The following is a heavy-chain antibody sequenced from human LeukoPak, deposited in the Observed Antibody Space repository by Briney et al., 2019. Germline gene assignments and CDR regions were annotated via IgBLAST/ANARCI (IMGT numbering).Heavy chain of an antibody. V-gene: IGHV3-11*01. J-gene: IGHJ4*02. CDR1: GFTFSDHY. CDR3: ARGHWGLDY. Sequence: GGSLRLSCAVSGFTFSDHYMTWIRQAPGKGLEYISYLSNRGSDIFYADSVKGRFTISRDNAKNSLYLQMNSLRVEDTAMYYCARGHWGLDYWGQGTLVTVSS. D-gene: IGHD7-27*01. CDR2: LSNRGSDI.